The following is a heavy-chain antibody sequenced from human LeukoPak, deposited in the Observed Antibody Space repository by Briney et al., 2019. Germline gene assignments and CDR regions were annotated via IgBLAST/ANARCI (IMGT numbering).Heavy chain of an antibody. J-gene: IGHJ4*02. CDR2: ISSSSSYI. CDR1: GFTFSSYS. CDR3: ARDLYSGYGLDY. D-gene: IGHD5-12*01. Sequence: GGSLRLSCAASGFTFSSYSMNWVRQAPGKGLEWVSSISSSSSYIYYADSVKGRFTISRDNAKNSLYLQMNSLRAEDTAVYYCARDLYSGYGLDYWGQGTLVTVSS. V-gene: IGHV3-21*01.